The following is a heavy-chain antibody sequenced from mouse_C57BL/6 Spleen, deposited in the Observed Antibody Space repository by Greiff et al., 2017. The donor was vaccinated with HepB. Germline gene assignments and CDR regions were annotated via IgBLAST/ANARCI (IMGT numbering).Heavy chain of an antibody. CDR1: GFSFTSYG. Sequence: VNVVESGPGLVAPSQSLSITCTVSGFSFTSYGVHWVRQPPGKGLEWLVVIWSDGSTTYNSALKSRLSISKDNSKSQVFLKMNSLQTDDTAMYYCARHRYDYDVLDDWGQGTTLTVSS. D-gene: IGHD2-4*01. V-gene: IGHV2-6-1*01. J-gene: IGHJ2*01. CDR2: IWSDGST. CDR3: ARHRYDYDVLDD.